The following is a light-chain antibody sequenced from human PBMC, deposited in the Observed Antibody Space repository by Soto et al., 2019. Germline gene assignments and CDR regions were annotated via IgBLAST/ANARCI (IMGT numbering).Light chain of an antibody. Sequence: DIQMTQSPSSLSASVGDRVTITCPASQGISNYLAWYQQIPGKVPKLLISAASTLQSGVPYRFSGSGSGTDFTLTISSLQPEDVATYYCLKYTIVPAVGGGTKVEIK. V-gene: IGKV1-27*01. J-gene: IGKJ4*01. CDR2: AAS. CDR3: LKYTIVPA. CDR1: QGISNY.